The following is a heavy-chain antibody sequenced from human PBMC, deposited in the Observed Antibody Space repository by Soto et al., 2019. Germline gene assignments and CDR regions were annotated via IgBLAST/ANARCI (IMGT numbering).Heavy chain of an antibody. V-gene: IGHV4-31*03. D-gene: IGHD3-22*01. CDR1: GGSISSGGYY. Sequence: SETLSLTCTVSGGSISSGGYYWSWIRQHPGKDLEWIGYIYYSGSTYYNPSLKSRVTISVDTSKNQFSLKLSSVTAADTAVYYCARDPYYYDSSGYQGSYFDYWGQGTLVTVSS. CDR3: ARDPYYYDSSGYQGSYFDY. CDR2: IYYSGST. J-gene: IGHJ4*02.